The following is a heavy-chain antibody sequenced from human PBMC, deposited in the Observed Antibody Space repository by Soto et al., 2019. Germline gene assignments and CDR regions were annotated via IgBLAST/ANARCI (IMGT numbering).Heavy chain of an antibody. V-gene: IGHV1-69*01. D-gene: IGHD5-12*01. Sequence: QVQLVQSGAEVKKPASSVKVSCKASGGTFNNYPIPWVRQAPGEGLEWMGGSIPIFGTANYAQNFQGRVTISVDDSTSTADMELSSLRSEDTAVYYCARGRGYSGDDHYSYFDMDVWGQGTTVTVSS. CDR3: ARGRGYSGDDHYSYFDMDV. CDR1: GGTFNNYP. J-gene: IGHJ6*02. CDR2: SIPIFGTA.